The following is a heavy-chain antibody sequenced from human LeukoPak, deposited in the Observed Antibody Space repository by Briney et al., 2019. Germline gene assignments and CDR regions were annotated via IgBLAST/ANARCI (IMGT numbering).Heavy chain of an antibody. CDR1: GGSISSYY. Sequence: SETLSLTCTVSGGSISSYYWSWIRQPAGKGLEWIGRIYTSGSTNYNPSLKSRVTISVDTSKNQFSLKLSSVTAADTAVYYCARAYGSGSYYDAFDIWGQGTMVTVSS. CDR2: IYTSGST. V-gene: IGHV4-4*07. D-gene: IGHD3-10*01. CDR3: ARAYGSGSYYDAFDI. J-gene: IGHJ3*02.